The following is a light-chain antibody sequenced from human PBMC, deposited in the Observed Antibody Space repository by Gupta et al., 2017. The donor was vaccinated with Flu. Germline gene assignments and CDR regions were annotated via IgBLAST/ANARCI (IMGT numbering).Light chain of an antibody. CDR2: KDT. J-gene: IGLJ3*02. Sequence: SAELTQPPSVPVSPGQTARITCSGDTFPRQYASWYQQRQGQAPVLLIYKDTERPSGIPDRFSGSSSGTTVTLTISCVPVENEADYYCQSTFNVDTWVFGGGTKLTVL. CDR3: QSTFNVDTWV. V-gene: IGLV3-25*03. CDR1: TFPRQY.